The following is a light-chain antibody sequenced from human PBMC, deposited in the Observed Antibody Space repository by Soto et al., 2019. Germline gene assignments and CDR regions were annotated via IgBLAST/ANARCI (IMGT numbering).Light chain of an antibody. Sequence: QSALTHPASMSGSPGQSITISCTGTSSDVGDSNYVSWYQQRPGEAPKLMIYEVENRPSGGSNRFSASKSAFTASLTISGLQAEDEADYYCSSYTTSDFYVFGPGTKVTVL. CDR1: SSDVGDSNY. CDR3: SSYTTSDFYV. V-gene: IGLV2-14*01. CDR2: EVE. J-gene: IGLJ1*01.